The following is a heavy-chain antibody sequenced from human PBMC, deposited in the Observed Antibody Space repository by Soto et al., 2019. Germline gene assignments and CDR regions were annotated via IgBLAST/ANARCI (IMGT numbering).Heavy chain of an antibody. CDR1: GFTFSTYG. Sequence: PGGSLRLSCAASGFTFSTYGIHWVRQAPGKGLEWVAVISYAGSYIYYADPVKGRFTISRDNSRNTVYLQMNSLRADDTAVYYCAKSDLNYFFFDYWGQGTLVTVS. D-gene: IGHD1-7*01. J-gene: IGHJ4*02. CDR2: ISYAGSYI. CDR3: AKSDLNYFFFDY. V-gene: IGHV3-30*18.